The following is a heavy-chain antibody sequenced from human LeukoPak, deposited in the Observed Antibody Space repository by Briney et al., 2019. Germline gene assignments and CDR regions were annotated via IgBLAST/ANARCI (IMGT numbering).Heavy chain of an antibody. D-gene: IGHD1-26*01. Sequence: PSETLSLTCTVSGGSISSSSYYWGWIRQPPGKGLEWIGSIYYSGSTYYNPSLKSRVTISVDTSKNQFSLKLSSVTAADTAVYYCARGGTVGATTFDYWGQGTLVTVSS. CDR1: GGSISSSSYY. CDR2: IYYSGST. CDR3: ARGGTVGATTFDY. V-gene: IGHV4-39*01. J-gene: IGHJ4*02.